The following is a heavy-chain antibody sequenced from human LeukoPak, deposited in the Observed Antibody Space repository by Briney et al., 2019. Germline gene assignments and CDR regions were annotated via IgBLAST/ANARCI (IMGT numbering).Heavy chain of an antibody. CDR1: GLTFIGHS. Sequence: PGGSLRLSCVVSGLTFIGHSMHWVRQPPGKGLEWVAVVGDDEKTIFYADSLKGRFTVSRDNSKNTVSLQMNSPRDEDTAVYYCAREKQSGGTSFDFWGQGSLVTVPS. V-gene: IGHV3-30*04. D-gene: IGHD1-26*01. CDR3: AREKQSGGTSFDF. CDR2: VGDDEKTI. J-gene: IGHJ4*02.